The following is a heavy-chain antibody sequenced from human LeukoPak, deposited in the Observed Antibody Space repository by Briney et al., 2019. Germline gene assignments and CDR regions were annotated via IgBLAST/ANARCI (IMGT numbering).Heavy chain of an antibody. CDR3: ARAPKYYDSSGYYFGY. J-gene: IGHJ4*02. V-gene: IGHV3-7*01. CDR1: GFTFSSYW. D-gene: IGHD3-22*01. CDR2: IKQDGSEK. Sequence: GGSLRLSCAASGFTFSSYWMSWVRQAPGKGLEWVANIKQDGSEKYYVDSVKGRFTISRDNAKNSLYLQMNSLRAEDTAVYYCARAPKYYDSSGYYFGYWGQGTLVTVSS.